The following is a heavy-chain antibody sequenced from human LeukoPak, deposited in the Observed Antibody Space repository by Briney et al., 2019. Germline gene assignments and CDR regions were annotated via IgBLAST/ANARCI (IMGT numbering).Heavy chain of an antibody. D-gene: IGHD2-2*01. J-gene: IGHJ5*02. Sequence: PSETLSLTCTVSGGSISSSSYYWGWIRQPPGKGLEWIGSIYYSGSTYYNPSLKSRVTISVYTSKNQFSLKLSSVTAADTAVYYCARGRYRYCSSTSCEGRTRWFDPWGQGTLVTVSS. CDR2: IYYSGST. CDR3: ARGRYRYCSSTSCEGRTRWFDP. V-gene: IGHV4-39*07. CDR1: GGSISSSSYY.